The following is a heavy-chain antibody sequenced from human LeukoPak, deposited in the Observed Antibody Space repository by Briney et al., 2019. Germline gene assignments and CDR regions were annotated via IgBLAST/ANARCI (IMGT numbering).Heavy chain of an antibody. CDR2: ISYDGSNK. CDR3: AKKKFRGGGWDYFGY. CDR1: GFTFSIYC. D-gene: IGHD6-19*01. Sequence: GGSLRLSCASSGFTFSIYCMHWVRQAPGKGLVGVAVISYDGSNKYYADFVKGRFTISRDNSQNTLYLKMNSLRAEDTAVYYCAKKKFRGGGWDYFGYWGQGTLVTVSS. V-gene: IGHV3-30*18. J-gene: IGHJ4*02.